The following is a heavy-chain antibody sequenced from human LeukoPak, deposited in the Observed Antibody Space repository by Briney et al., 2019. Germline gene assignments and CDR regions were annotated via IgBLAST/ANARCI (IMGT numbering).Heavy chain of an antibody. CDR2: ISYDGSNK. J-gene: IGHJ4*02. CDR1: GFTFSSYG. CDR3: AKGRGGYSGYEFDY. D-gene: IGHD5-12*01. V-gene: IGHV3-30*18. Sequence: GGSLRLSCAASGFTFSSYGMHWVRQAPGKGLEWVAVISYDGSNKYYVDSVKGRFTISRDNSKNTLYLQMNSLRAEDTAVYYCAKGRGGYSGYEFDYWGQGTLVTVSS.